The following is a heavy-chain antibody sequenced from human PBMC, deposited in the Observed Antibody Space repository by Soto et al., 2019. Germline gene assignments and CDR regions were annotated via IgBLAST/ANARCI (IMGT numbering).Heavy chain of an antibody. Sequence: PWGSLRLSCAASGFTFSSYAMSWVRQAPGKGLEWVSAISGSGGSTYYADSVKGRFTISRDNSKNTLYLQMNSLRAEDTAVYYCAKDLIQGLIPGEFGYYYYGMDVWGQGTTVTVSS. V-gene: IGHV3-23*01. D-gene: IGHD3-16*01. CDR1: GFTFSSYA. CDR2: ISGSGGST. CDR3: AKDLIQGLIPGEFGYYYYGMDV. J-gene: IGHJ6*02.